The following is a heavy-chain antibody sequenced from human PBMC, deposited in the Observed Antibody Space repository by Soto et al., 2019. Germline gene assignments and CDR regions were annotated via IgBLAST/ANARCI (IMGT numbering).Heavy chain of an antibody. Sequence: QVQLVESGGGVVQPGRSLRLSCAASGFTFSSYAMHWVRQAPGKGLEWVAVISYDGSNKYYADSVKGRFTISRDNSKNSLYLQMNSLRAEDTAVCYWAREGRGDAFGFWGQGTMVTVSS. CDR3: AREGRGDAFGF. CDR1: GFTFSSYA. D-gene: IGHD3-10*01. J-gene: IGHJ3*01. V-gene: IGHV3-30-3*01. CDR2: ISYDGSNK.